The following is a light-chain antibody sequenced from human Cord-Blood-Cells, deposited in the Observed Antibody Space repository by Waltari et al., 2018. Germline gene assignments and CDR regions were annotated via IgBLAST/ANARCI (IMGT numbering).Light chain of an antibody. CDR1: HSVLYSSTNKNY. J-gene: IGKJ1*01. V-gene: IGKV4-1*01. CDR2: WAS. Sequence: DIVMTQSPDSLAVSLGERDTIQRTSSHSVLYSSTNKNYLAWYQQKPGQPPKLLIYWASTRESGVPDRFSGSGSGTDFTLTISSLQAEDVAVYYCQQYYSTPPTFGQGTKVEIK. CDR3: QQYYSTPPT.